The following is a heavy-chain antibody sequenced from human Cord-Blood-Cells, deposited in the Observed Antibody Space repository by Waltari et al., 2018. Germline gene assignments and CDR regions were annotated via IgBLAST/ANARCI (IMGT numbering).Heavy chain of an antibody. J-gene: IGHJ2*01. V-gene: IGHV4-39*01. CDR1: GGSISSSSYY. CDR3: ASAWSIAARPESWYFDL. CDR2: IYYSGST. D-gene: IGHD6-6*01. Sequence: QLQLQESGPGLVKPSATLSLTCTVSGGSISSSSYYSGWIRQPPGKGLEWIGGIYYSGSTYYNPSLKSRVTISVDTSKNQFSLKLSSVTAADTAAYYCASAWSIAARPESWYFDLWGRGTLVTVSS.